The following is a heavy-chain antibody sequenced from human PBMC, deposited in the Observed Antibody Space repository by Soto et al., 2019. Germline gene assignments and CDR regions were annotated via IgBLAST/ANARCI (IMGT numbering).Heavy chain of an antibody. J-gene: IGHJ4*02. CDR1: GFTFSDYY. Sequence: GGSLRLSCAASGFTFSDYYMSWIRQAPGKGLEWVSYISSSGSTIYYADSVKGRFTISRDNAKNSLYLQMNSLRAEDTAVYYCAGPSARGYSGYDLDYWGQGTLVTVSS. D-gene: IGHD5-12*01. V-gene: IGHV3-11*01. CDR3: AGPSARGYSGYDLDY. CDR2: ISSSGSTI.